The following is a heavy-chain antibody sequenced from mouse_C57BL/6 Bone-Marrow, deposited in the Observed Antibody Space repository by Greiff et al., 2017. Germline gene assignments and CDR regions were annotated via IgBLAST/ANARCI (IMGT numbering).Heavy chain of an antibody. D-gene: IGHD2-1*01. CDR3: TRRGAYGNFSCFAY. J-gene: IGHJ3*01. V-gene: IGHV1-15*01. CDR2: IDPETGGT. CDR1: GYTFTDYE. Sequence: QVQLQQSGAELVRPGASVTLSCKASGYTFTDYEMHWVKQTPVHGLEWIGAIDPETGGTAYNQKFKGKAILTADKSSSTAYMELRSLTSEDSAVYYCTRRGAYGNFSCFAYWGQGTLVTVSA.